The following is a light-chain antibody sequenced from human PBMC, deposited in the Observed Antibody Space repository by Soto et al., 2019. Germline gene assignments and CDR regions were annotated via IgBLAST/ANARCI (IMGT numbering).Light chain of an antibody. CDR1: QGISNY. CDR3: QQYNTYPLT. CDR2: EAS. J-gene: IGKJ3*01. Sequence: DIQMTQSPSSLSASVGDRVTITCRARQGISNYLAWFQQKPGKAPKSLIYEASSLQSGVPSRFSGSGSGTDFTLTISRLQAEDFATYCCQQYNTYPLTFGPGTKVDI. V-gene: IGKV1-16*01.